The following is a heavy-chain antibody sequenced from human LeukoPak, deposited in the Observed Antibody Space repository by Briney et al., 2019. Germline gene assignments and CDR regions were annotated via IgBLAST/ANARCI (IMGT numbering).Heavy chain of an antibody. J-gene: IGHJ4*02. CDR2: FSSSGGST. Sequence: GGSLRLSCAASGFPLSSYAISWVRQAPGKGLVWVSAFSSSGGSTYYADSVKGRFTISRDNSKHTLYLQMNSLRAEDTAVYNCAKSQNGVVVTSFDYWGQGTLVTVSS. D-gene: IGHD3-22*01. CDR3: AKSQNGVVVTSFDY. V-gene: IGHV3-23*01. CDR1: GFPLSSYA.